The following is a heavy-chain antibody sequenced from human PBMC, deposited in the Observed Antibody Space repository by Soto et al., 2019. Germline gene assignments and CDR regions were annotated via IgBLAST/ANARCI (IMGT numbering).Heavy chain of an antibody. D-gene: IGHD1-1*01. Sequence: QITLKESGPPLVKPTQTLTLTCTFSGFSLSTSGVGVGWFRQPPGKALEWLALIYWDDDNRYSPSLKSRLTLPNDTSTNQVVPTVAPRAPLDTTTYFCANYISNDPAGWFGPWGQGTLVIVSS. CDR1: GFSLSTSGVG. V-gene: IGHV2-5*02. CDR2: IYWDDDN. J-gene: IGHJ5*02. CDR3: ANYISNDPAGWFGP.